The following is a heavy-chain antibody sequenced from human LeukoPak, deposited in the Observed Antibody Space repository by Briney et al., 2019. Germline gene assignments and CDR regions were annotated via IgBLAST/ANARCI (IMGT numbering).Heavy chain of an antibody. Sequence: PSETLSLTCTVSGASINGYFWNWIRQPPGKGLEWIGRIYTSGSTNYNPSLKSRVTMSVDTSKNQFSLKLSSVTAADTAVYYCARDRGPDSGSYYFDYWGRGSLVTVSS. V-gene: IGHV4-4*07. D-gene: IGHD1-26*01. CDR3: ARDRGPDSGSYYFDY. J-gene: IGHJ4*02. CDR1: GASINGYF. CDR2: IYTSGST.